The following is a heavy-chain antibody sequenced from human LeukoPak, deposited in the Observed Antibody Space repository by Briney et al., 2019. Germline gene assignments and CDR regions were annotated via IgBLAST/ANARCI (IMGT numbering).Heavy chain of an antibody. CDR3: ASGYSSSSSPINWFDP. J-gene: IGHJ5*02. CDR1: GGSFSGYY. D-gene: IGHD6-6*01. Sequence: SETLSLTCDVYGGSFSGYYWSWIRQPPGKGLEWVGQINHSGSSNYNPSLKSRVTMSVDTSKKQFSLNLTSVTAADTAVYYCASGYSSSSSPINWFDPWGQGTLVTVSS. V-gene: IGHV4-34*01. CDR2: INHSGSS.